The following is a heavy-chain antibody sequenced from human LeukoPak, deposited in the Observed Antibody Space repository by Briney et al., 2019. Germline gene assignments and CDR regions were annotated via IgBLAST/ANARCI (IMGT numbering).Heavy chain of an antibody. V-gene: IGHV4-39*01. CDR3: ARGPRGSYYYYFDY. D-gene: IGHD1-26*01. Sequence: ASETLSLTCTVSGGSISSSSYYWGWIRQPPGKGLEWIGSIYYSGSTYYNPSLKSRVTISVDTSKNQFSLKLSSVTAADTAVYYCARGPRGSYYYYFDYWGQGTLVTVSS. CDR2: IYYSGST. CDR1: GGSISSSSYY. J-gene: IGHJ4*02.